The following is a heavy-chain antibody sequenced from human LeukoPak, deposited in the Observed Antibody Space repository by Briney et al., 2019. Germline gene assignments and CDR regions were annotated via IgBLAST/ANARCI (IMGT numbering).Heavy chain of an antibody. J-gene: IGHJ4*01. Sequence: GGSLRLSCAASGFTVSSNYMSWVRQAPGKGLEWVSVIYSGGSTYYADSVKGRFTISRDNSKNTLYLQMNSLRAEDTAVYYCARALGLPRGPYYFDYWXXXTXVXXXS. CDR3: ARALGLPRGPYYFDY. CDR2: IYSGGST. CDR1: GFTVSSNY. V-gene: IGHV3-66*01. D-gene: IGHD2-15*01.